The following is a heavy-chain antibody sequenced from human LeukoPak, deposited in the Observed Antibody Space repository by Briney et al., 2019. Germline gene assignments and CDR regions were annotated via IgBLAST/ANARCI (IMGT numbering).Heavy chain of an antibody. CDR1: GYSISSGYY. Sequence: SETLSLTCTVSGYSISSGYYWGWIRQPPGKGLEWIGSIYHSGSTYYNPSLKSRVTISVDTSKNQFSLKLSSVTAADTAVYYCARDPFITMVRGVIIVYWGQGTLVTVSS. CDR3: ARDPFITMVRGVIIVY. J-gene: IGHJ4*02. CDR2: IYHSGST. D-gene: IGHD3-10*01. V-gene: IGHV4-38-2*02.